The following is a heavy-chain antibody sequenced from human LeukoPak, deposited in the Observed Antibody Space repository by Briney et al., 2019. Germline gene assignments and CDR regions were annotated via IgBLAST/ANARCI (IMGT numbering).Heavy chain of an antibody. CDR3: AREAPVVSAASGWFDP. Sequence: SETLSLTCAVYGGSFSGYYWSWIRQPPGKGLEWIGEINHSGSTNYDPSLKSRVTISVDTSKNQFSLKLSSVTAADTAVYYCAREAPVVSAASGWFDPWGQGTLVTVSS. D-gene: IGHD2-2*01. CDR1: GGSFSGYY. J-gene: IGHJ5*02. V-gene: IGHV4-34*01. CDR2: INHSGST.